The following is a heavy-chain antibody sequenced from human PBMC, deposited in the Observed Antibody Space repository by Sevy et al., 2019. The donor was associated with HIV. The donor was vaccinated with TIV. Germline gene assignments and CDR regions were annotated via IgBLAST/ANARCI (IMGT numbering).Heavy chain of an antibody. V-gene: IGHV3-66*02. J-gene: IGHJ6*03. D-gene: IGHD1-1*01. CDR1: GLTVSSNY. CDR2: VYSGGST. Sequence: GGSLRLSCAASGLTVSSNYMTWVRQAPGKGLEWASVVYSGGSTYYADSVKGRFSISRDSSKNTLYLQMNSLRAEDTAVYYCARGNEHMDVWGKGTTVTVSS. CDR3: ARGNEHMDV.